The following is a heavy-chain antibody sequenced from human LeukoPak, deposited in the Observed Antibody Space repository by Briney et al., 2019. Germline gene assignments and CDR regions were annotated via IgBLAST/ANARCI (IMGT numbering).Heavy chain of an antibody. J-gene: IGHJ5*02. CDR2: ISSSSSIR. D-gene: IGHD6-6*01. CDR3: ARDLPSSSGMT. V-gene: IGHV3-48*04. Sequence: GGSLRLSCAASGFTFSSYNMNWVRQAPGKGLEWVSYISSSSSIRHYADSVKGRFTISSDNAKNSLYLQMNSLRAEDTAVYYCARDLPSSSGMTWGQGTLVTVSS. CDR1: GFTFSSYN.